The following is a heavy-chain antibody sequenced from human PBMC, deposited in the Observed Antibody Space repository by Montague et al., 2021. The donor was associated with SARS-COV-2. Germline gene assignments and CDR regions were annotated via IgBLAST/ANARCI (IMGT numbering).Heavy chain of an antibody. Sequence: SETLSLTCAVSGDSIMTTNWWSWVRQPPGKGLEGIGESYQSGSTNYNPSLTSRRTMSIHKSKNQLSLELNSVTAADAALSYFVTTGWLHNRIPVWGQGALVIVSS. CDR3: VTTGWLHNRIPV. D-gene: IGHD1-14*01. V-gene: IGHV4-4*02. J-gene: IGHJ4*02. CDR2: SYQSGST. CDR1: GDSIMTTNW.